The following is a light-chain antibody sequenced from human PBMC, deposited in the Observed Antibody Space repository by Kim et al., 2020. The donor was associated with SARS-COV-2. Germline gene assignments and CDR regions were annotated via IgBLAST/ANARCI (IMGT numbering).Light chain of an antibody. CDR3: YSAADNKGV. CDR1: VLAKKY. CDR2: KDS. V-gene: IGLV3-27*01. J-gene: IGLJ1*01. Sequence: SGSPGQTAMITCSGDVLAKKYARWFQQKPGQAPVLVIYKDSERPSGIPERFSGSSSGTTVTLTISGAQVEDEADYYCYSAADNKGVFGTGTKVTVL.